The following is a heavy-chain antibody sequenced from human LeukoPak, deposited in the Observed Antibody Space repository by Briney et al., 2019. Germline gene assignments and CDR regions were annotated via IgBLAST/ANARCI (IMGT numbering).Heavy chain of an antibody. CDR2: IYYSGNT. Sequence: SETLSLTCTVSGGSISSYYWSWIRQPPGKGLEWIGYIYYSGNTNYNPSLKSRVTISVDTSKNQFSLKLTSVTAADTAVYYCARYYYDSSGYYAEFDYWGQGTLVTVSS. CDR1: GGSISSYY. V-gene: IGHV4-59*01. CDR3: ARYYYDSSGYYAEFDY. D-gene: IGHD3-22*01. J-gene: IGHJ4*02.